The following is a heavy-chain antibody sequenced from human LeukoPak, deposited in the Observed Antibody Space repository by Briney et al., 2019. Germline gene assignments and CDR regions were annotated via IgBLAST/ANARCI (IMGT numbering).Heavy chain of an antibody. J-gene: IGHJ4*02. Sequence: GGSLRLSCAASGLIFSSYAMTWVRQAPGKGLEWVSAISGSGRSTYYADSVKGRFTISRDNSKNTLYLQMNSLRVEDTGVYYCARDAPGIKVAGHCDYWGQGTQVTVSS. V-gene: IGHV3-23*01. D-gene: IGHD6-19*01. CDR2: ISGSGRST. CDR3: ARDAPGIKVAGHCDY. CDR1: GLIFSSYA.